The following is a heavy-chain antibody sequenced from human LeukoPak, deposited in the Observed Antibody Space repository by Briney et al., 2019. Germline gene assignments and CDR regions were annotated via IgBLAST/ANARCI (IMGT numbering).Heavy chain of an antibody. V-gene: IGHV3-64D*09. CDR1: GFTFSASA. CDR2: ISSNGGST. D-gene: IGHD6-19*01. Sequence: GGSLRLSCSASGFTFSASAMHWVRQAPGKGLEYVSAISSNGGSTYYADSLKGRFTISRDNSKNTLYLQMTSLRAEDTAVYYCVKEDAVAGHYFDYWGQGTLVTVSS. J-gene: IGHJ4*02. CDR3: VKEDAVAGHYFDY.